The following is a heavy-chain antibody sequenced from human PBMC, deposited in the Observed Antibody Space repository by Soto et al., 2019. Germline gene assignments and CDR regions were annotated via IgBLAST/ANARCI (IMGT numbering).Heavy chain of an antibody. CDR1: GFTFSSYG. CDR3: ARVSGDFETWKSEGGAARPGYYYYGMDV. J-gene: IGHJ6*02. CDR2: IWYDGSNK. D-gene: IGHD6-6*01. Sequence: GGSLRLSCAARGFTFSSYGMHWVRQAPGKGLEWVAVIWYDGSNKYYADSVKGRFTISRDKSKNTLYLQMNSLRAEDTAVYYCARVSGDFETWKSEGGAARPGYYYYGMDVWGQGTTVTISS. V-gene: IGHV3-33*01.